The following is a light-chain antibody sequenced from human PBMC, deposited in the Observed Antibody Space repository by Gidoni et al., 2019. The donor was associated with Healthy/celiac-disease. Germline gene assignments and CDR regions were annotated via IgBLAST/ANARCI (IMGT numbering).Light chain of an antibody. Sequence: QSVLTQPPSVSGAPGQRVTISCTGSSSNNGAGYDVHLYQQVPGPAPKLLMYVTSNRPSGVPDRFSGSKSGTSASLDITGLQADDEAEYYCQSYDSSLSGLVFGGGTKLTVL. V-gene: IGLV1-40*01. CDR1: SSNNGAGYD. J-gene: IGLJ3*02. CDR3: QSYDSSLSGLV. CDR2: VTS.